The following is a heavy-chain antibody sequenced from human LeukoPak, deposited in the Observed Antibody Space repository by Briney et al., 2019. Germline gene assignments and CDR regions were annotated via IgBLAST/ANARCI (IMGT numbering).Heavy chain of an antibody. CDR3: ARLWNWAYFEY. Sequence: ASVKVSCKASGYTFTSYYMHWVRQAPGQGLEWMGIINPSGGSTSYAQKFQGRVTMTRDTSTSTVYMELNSLRAEDTAVYYCARLWNWAYFEYWGQGILVTVSS. D-gene: IGHD1-7*01. V-gene: IGHV1-46*01. CDR2: INPSGGST. CDR1: GYTFTSYY. J-gene: IGHJ4*02.